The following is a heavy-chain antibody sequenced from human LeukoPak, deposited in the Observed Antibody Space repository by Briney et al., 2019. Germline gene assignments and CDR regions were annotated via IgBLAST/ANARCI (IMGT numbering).Heavy chain of an antibody. D-gene: IGHD3-22*01. CDR1: GFTFSSYS. Sequence: GGSLRLSCAASGFTFSSYSMNWVRQAPGKVLEWVSSISSSSSYIYYADSVKGRFTISRDNAKNSLYLQMNSLRAEDTALYYCALGYYDSSGYYSHDAFDIWGQGTMVTVSS. CDR3: ALGYYDSSGYYSHDAFDI. J-gene: IGHJ3*02. V-gene: IGHV3-21*04. CDR2: ISSSSSYI.